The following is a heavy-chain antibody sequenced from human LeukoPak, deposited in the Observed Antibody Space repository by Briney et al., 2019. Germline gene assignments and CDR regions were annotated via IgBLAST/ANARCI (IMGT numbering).Heavy chain of an antibody. J-gene: IGHJ4*02. Sequence: GGSLRLSCAASGFTFSSYAMSWVRQAPGKGLEWVSAISGSGGSTYYADSVKGRFTISRDNSKNTLYLQMNSLRAEDTAVYYCAKVGVDYDFWSGYTYYFDYWGQGTLVTVS. CDR3: AKVGVDYDFWSGYTYYFDY. CDR1: GFTFSSYA. V-gene: IGHV3-23*01. CDR2: ISGSGGST. D-gene: IGHD3-3*01.